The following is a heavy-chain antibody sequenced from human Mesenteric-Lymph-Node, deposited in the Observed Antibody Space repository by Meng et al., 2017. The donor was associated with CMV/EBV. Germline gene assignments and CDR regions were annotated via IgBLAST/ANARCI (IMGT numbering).Heavy chain of an antibody. J-gene: IGHJ6*02. CDR2: ISSSSTI. V-gene: IGHV3-69-1*01. CDR3: AKDLGYCSSTSCYSDYYYGMDV. Sequence: GESLKISCAASGFTFSDYYMNWVRQAPGKGLEWFSSISSSSTIYYADSVKGRFTIPRDNAKNSLYLQMNSLRAEDTAVYYCAKDLGYCSSTSCYSDYYYGMDVWGQGTTVTVSS. D-gene: IGHD2-2*01. CDR1: GFTFSDYY.